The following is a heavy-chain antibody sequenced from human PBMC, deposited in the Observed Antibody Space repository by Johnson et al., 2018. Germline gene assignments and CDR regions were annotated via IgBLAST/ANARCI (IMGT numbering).Heavy chain of an antibody. J-gene: IGHJ4*02. CDR2: ISFDESYK. D-gene: IGHD5-12*01. Sequence: QVQLVQSGGGVVEPGRSLRLSCTASGFTFSSYGMHWVRQAPGKGLEWVALISFDESYKYYADSVKGRFTISRDNSQNPLYLQMNSQRIEDTAVDYLVKDSGQRVWYFDQGGQGTLVTVSS. V-gene: IGHV3-30*18. CDR3: VKDSGQRVWYFDQ. CDR1: GFTFSSYG.